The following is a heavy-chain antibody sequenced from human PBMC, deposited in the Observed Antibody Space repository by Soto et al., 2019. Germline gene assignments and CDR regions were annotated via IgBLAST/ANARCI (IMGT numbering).Heavy chain of an antibody. CDR2: SSATGAGT. Sequence: PXVSLRLSCAASGFTFISYGMTWVRQAPGKGLEWVSFSSATGAGTYYADSVKGRFTISRDNSKNTLYLQMTSLRADDTAVYYCAKDRRAGGNYGFYSDFWGQGALVTVSS. J-gene: IGHJ4*02. D-gene: IGHD1-7*01. V-gene: IGHV3-23*01. CDR3: AKDRRAGGNYGFYSDF. CDR1: GFTFISYG.